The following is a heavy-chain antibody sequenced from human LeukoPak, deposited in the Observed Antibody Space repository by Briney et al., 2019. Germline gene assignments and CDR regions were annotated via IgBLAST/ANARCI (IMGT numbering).Heavy chain of an antibody. J-gene: IGHJ6*04. CDR2: VDHTGST. D-gene: IGHD5-18*01. V-gene: IGHV4-59*08. CDR3: ARAGYSYGYIAGVEVDV. Sequence: ASETLSLTCSVSDDSITMYYWTWIRQPPGKGLEWIGYVDHTGSTDFNPSLNGRVSISVETSKNQFSLKLSSVTAADTAVYYCARAGYSYGYIAGVEVDVWGKGTTVTISS. CDR1: DDSITMYY.